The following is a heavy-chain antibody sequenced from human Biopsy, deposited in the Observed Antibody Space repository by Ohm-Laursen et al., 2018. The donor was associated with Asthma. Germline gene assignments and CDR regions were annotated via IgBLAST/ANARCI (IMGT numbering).Heavy chain of an antibody. CDR3: AKESRRDGYNRRNYYFDY. V-gene: IGHV3-11*01. D-gene: IGHD5-24*01. CDR1: GFSFSDYY. J-gene: IGHJ4*02. Sequence: SLRLSCAASGFSFSDYYMTWMRQAPGKGLEWVSSISSSGSTTYPAEFVKGRFTISRDNAQKSLFLQMGSLRAEDTAVYYCAKESRRDGYNRRNYYFDYWGQGTLVTVSS. CDR2: ISSSGSTT.